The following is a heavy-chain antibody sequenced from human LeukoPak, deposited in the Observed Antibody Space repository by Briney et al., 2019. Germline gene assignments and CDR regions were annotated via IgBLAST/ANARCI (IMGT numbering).Heavy chain of an antibody. J-gene: IGHJ4*02. V-gene: IGHV7-4-1*02. D-gene: IGHD6-19*01. CDR1: GYTVTSYY. Sequence: ASVTVSCKASGYTVTSYYMHWVRQAPGQGLEWMGWINTNTGNPTYAQGFTGRFVFSLDTSVSTAYLQISSLKAEDTAVYYCARVEPGYSSGWYDYWGQGTLVTVSS. CDR3: ARVEPGYSSGWYDY. CDR2: INTNTGNP.